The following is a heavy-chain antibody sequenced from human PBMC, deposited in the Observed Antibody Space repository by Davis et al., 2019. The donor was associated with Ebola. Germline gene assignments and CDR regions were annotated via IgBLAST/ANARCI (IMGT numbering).Heavy chain of an antibody. V-gene: IGHV1-2*04. J-gene: IGHJ4*02. Sequence: ASVKVSCKASGYTFTRHYLHPLRLPPGHGLELIGWINPNSGRTNYAQQLQGWVTMTRDTSISTAYMELSRLRSDDTAVYYCAIDRYCSGGSCYAQFDYWGQGTLITVSS. CDR1: GYTFTRHY. CDR3: AIDRYCSGGSCYAQFDY. D-gene: IGHD2-15*01. CDR2: INPNSGRT.